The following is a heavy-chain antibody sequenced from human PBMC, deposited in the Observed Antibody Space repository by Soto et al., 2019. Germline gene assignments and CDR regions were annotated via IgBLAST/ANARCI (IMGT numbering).Heavy chain of an antibody. D-gene: IGHD2-15*01. V-gene: IGHV4-30-4*01. Sequence: SETLCLTCTVSGGYISSGDCYWSWIRKPPGKGLEWIGYIYYSGSTYYSPSLKSRVTISVDTSKNQFSLKLSSVTAADAAVYYCASRGTTTYCSGGSCYARGFDYWGQGTLVTVSS. CDR1: GGYISSGDCY. J-gene: IGHJ4*02. CDR3: ASRGTTTYCSGGSCYARGFDY. CDR2: IYYSGST.